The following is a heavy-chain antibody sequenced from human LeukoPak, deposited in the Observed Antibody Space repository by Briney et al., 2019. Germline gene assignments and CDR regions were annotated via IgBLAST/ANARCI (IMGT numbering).Heavy chain of an antibody. CDR2: IYHSGST. D-gene: IGHD3-22*01. CDR1: GGSISSSNW. J-gene: IGHJ4*02. Sequence: SGTLSLTCAVSGGSISSSNWWSWVRQPPGKGLEWIGEIYHSGSTNYNPSLKSRVTISVDTSKNQFSLKLSSVTAADTAVYYCARSVGYYYDSSGYGAFDYWGQGTLVAVSS. CDR3: ARSVGYYYDSSGYGAFDY. V-gene: IGHV4-4*02.